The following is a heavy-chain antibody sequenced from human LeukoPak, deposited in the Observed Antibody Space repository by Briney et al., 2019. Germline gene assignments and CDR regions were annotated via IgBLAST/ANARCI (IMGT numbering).Heavy chain of an antibody. D-gene: IGHD1-1*01. CDR2: INGNDGTT. V-gene: IGHV1-2*02. CDR1: GYSFSEYY. J-gene: IGHJ4*02. CDR3: ARDEGSTYNQLDS. Sequence: ASVKVSCKTSGYSFSEYYIHWVRQIPGQGFEWMGWINGNDGTTKFAPKFQGRVTLTRDTSISTAYMDLTNLRSDDSAIYYCARDEGSTYNQLDSWGQGTLVTVSS.